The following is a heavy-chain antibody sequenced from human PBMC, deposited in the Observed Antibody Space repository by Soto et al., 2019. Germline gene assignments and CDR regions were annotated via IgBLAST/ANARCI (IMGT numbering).Heavy chain of an antibody. V-gene: IGHV4-4*02. CDR1: GVSISSNYY. CDR2: ISHIGSV. D-gene: IGHD6-19*01. CDR3: VRSFGWYAIDY. Sequence: QVLLQESGPGLVQPSGTLSLSCAVSGVSISSNYYWGWVRQSPGKGLEWLGDISHIGSVNYSPSLMSRVTISMDRSENQFSLKLNSETAADTALYYCVRSFGWYAIDYWGQGTLVIVSS. J-gene: IGHJ4*02.